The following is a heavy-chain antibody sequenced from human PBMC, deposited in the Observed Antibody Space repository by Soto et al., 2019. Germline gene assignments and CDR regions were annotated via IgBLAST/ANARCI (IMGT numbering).Heavy chain of an antibody. CDR1: GGSISSGGYS. V-gene: IGHV4-31*03. J-gene: IGHJ4*02. Sequence: QVQLQESGPGLVKPSQTLSLTCTVSGGSISSGGYSWSWIRQHPGKGLEWIGYIYYSGSTYYNPCLKRRVTISVDTSKNHFSLKLSSVAAADTAVYYWARVRGGGPFDDWGQGTLVTVSS. D-gene: IGHD1-26*01. CDR2: IYYSGST. CDR3: ARVRGGGPFDD.